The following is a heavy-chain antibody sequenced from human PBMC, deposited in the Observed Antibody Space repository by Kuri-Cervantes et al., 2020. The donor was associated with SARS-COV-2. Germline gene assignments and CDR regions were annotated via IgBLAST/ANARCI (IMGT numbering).Heavy chain of an antibody. J-gene: IGHJ4*02. Sequence: SETLSLTCAVSGYSISSGYYWGWIRQPPGKGLEWIGSIYHSGSTYYNPSLKSRVTIPVDTSKNQFSLKLSSVTAADTAVYYCASSDFWSGHYYFDYWGQGTLVTVSS. CDR1: GYSISSGYY. CDR3: ASSDFWSGHYYFDY. V-gene: IGHV4-38-2*01. CDR2: IYHSGST. D-gene: IGHD3-3*01.